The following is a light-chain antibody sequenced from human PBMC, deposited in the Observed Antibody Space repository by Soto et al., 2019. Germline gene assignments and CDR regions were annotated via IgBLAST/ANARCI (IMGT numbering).Light chain of an antibody. CDR1: SSDVGGYKY. J-gene: IGLJ2*01. CDR2: EVH. V-gene: IGLV2-8*01. CDR3: SSYGGTNNLL. Sequence: QSVLTQPPSASGSPGQSVTISCTGTSSDVGGYKYVSWYQQHPGKAPKLMIFEVHKRPSGVPDRVSGSKSGNTASLTVSGLQAEDEADYYCSSYGGTNNLLFGGGTKLTVL.